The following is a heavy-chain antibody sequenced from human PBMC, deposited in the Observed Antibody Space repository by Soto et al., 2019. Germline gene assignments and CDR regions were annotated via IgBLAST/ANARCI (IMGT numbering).Heavy chain of an antibody. CDR3: ARDQGDYYYYYMDV. V-gene: IGHV1-18*01. CDR1: GYTFTSYG. J-gene: IGHJ6*03. Sequence: ASVKVSCKTSGYTFTSYGVSWVRQAPGQGLEWMGWISPNNGNTNYAQKLQGRVTMTTDTSTSTAYMELRSLRSEDTAVYYCARDQGDYYYYYMDVWGKGTTVTVSS. CDR2: ISPNNGNT.